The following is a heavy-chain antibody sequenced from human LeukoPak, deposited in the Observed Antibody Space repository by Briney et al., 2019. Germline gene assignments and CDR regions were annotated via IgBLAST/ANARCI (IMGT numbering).Heavy chain of an antibody. CDR2: IFYSGST. CDR3: ARGGTGSGPDFDY. CDR1: GGSISSSSHY. J-gene: IGHJ4*02. D-gene: IGHD6-19*01. Sequence: SETLSLTCTVSGGSISSSSHYWGWIRQPPGKGLEWIGNIFYSGSTSYNPSLTSRVRMSVDTSKNQFSLQLNSVTPEDTAVYYCARGGTGSGPDFDYWGQGTPVIVSA. V-gene: IGHV4-39*07.